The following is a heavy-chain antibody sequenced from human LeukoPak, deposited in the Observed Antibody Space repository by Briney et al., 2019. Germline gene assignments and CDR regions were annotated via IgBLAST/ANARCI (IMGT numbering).Heavy chain of an antibody. D-gene: IGHD2-2*01. CDR1: GFTFSSYA. V-gene: IGHV3-23*01. J-gene: IGHJ1*01. Sequence: GGSLRLSCAASGFTFSSYAMSWVRQAPGKGLEWVSAISGSGHHTYYADSVKGRFTISRDNSKNTLYLQMNSLRAEDTAVYYCAKDQESIDVYCSSTSCYRARRPPEYFQHWGQGTLVTVSS. CDR2: ISGSGHHT. CDR3: AKDQESIDVYCSSTSCYRARRPPEYFQH.